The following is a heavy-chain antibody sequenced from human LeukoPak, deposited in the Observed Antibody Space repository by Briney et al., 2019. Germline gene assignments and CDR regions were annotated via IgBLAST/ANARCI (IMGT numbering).Heavy chain of an antibody. J-gene: IGHJ4*02. D-gene: IGHD4-23*01. CDR3: AREGNEGLDY. CDR1: GFTFDDYA. CDR2: ISWDGGST. Sequence: GGSLRLSCAASGFTFDDYAMHWVRQAPGKGLEWVSLISWDGGSTYYADSVKGRFTISRDNSKNSLYLQMNSLRAEDTAVYYCAREGNEGLDYWGQGTLVTVSS. V-gene: IGHV3-43D*03.